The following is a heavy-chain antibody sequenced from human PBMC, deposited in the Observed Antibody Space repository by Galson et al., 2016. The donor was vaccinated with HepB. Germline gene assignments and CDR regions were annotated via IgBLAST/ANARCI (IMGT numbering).Heavy chain of an antibody. V-gene: IGHV5-51*01. CDR1: GYSFANYW. D-gene: IGHD6-13*01. J-gene: IGHJ4*02. CDR3: ARQPSAQLVVGYFDY. CDR2: IYPGDSDT. Sequence: QSGAEVKKPGESLKISCKGSGYSFANYWIGWVRQMSGKGPEWMGVIYPGDSDTRYNPSFQGQVTISADQSISTAYLQWSSLKASDTAIYYGARQPSAQLVVGYFDYWGQGTLVTVSS.